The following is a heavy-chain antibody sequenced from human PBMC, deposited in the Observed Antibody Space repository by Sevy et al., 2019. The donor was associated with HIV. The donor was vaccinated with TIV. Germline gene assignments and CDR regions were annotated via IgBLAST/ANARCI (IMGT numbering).Heavy chain of an antibody. Sequence: SETLSLTCTVSGGSISSYYWSWIRQPPGKGLEWIGYIYYSGSTNYNPSLKSRVTISVDTSKNQFSLKLSSVTAADTAVYYCARRNWGSGYYYYYMDVWGKGTTVTVS. D-gene: IGHD7-27*01. CDR3: ARRNWGSGYYYYYMDV. CDR2: IYYSGST. V-gene: IGHV4-59*01. CDR1: GGSISSYY. J-gene: IGHJ6*03.